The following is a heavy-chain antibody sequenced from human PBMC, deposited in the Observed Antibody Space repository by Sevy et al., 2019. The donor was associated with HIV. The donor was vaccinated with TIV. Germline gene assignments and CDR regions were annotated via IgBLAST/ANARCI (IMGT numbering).Heavy chain of an antibody. Sequence: GGSLRLSCAASGVIFSDYYMSWIRQAPGKGLEWVSSISSTSGSTIDYAESVKGRFTISRDNTKNSLSLQMNSLRVEDTAMYYCAREHWYYDSSGYAGLDYWGQGTLVTVSS. CDR3: AREHWYYDSSGYAGLDY. J-gene: IGHJ4*02. CDR2: ISSTSGSTI. CDR1: GVIFSDYY. D-gene: IGHD3-22*01. V-gene: IGHV3-11*01.